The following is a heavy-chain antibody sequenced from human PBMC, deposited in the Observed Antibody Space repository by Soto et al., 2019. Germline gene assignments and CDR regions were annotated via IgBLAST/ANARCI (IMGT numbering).Heavy chain of an antibody. CDR1: GFTFSGYW. CDR2: IKSDGSST. Sequence: EVQLVESGGGLVQTGGSLRLSCAASGFTFSGYWMHWVRQAPGKGLVWVSRIKSDGSSTYYADSVKGRFTVSRDNAKKTSYLQMNSLRAEDRAVYYCTRSDWFDPWGQGTLVIVSS. CDR3: TRSDWFDP. J-gene: IGHJ5*02. D-gene: IGHD2-21*01. V-gene: IGHV3-74*01.